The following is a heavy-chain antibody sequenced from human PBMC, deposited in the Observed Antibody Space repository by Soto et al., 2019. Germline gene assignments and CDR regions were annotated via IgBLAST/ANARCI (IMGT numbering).Heavy chain of an antibody. Sequence: QVQLQQSGAGLLKPSETLSLTCAVYGESFSGYIWTWIRQTPGKGLQWIGQINHSGSAYYNPSLKGRVTISVHTSNSQFSLERSSVTAADTAVYYCARGLITGSHYSGGWYYFDSWGQGTQVTVSS. CDR3: ARGLITGSHYSGGWYYFDS. CDR2: INHSGSA. V-gene: IGHV4-34*01. CDR1: GESFSGYI. D-gene: IGHD6-19*01. J-gene: IGHJ4*02.